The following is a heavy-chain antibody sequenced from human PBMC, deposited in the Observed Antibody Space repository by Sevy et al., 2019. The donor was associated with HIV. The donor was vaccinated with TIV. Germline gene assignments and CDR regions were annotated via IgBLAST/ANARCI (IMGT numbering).Heavy chain of an antibody. Sequence: GGSLRLSCAASGFTFSTADMTWVRQAPGKGLEWVSSISGSGDSTYDADAVKGRFTISTDNSKKTLYQQMISLRAEDTAVSDCAQETTFYYDSRGYHSFLDLWGQGTLVTVSS. V-gene: IGHV3-23*01. CDR2: ISGSGDST. CDR3: AQETTFYYDSRGYHSFLDL. D-gene: IGHD3-22*01. CDR1: GFTFSTAD. J-gene: IGHJ5*02.